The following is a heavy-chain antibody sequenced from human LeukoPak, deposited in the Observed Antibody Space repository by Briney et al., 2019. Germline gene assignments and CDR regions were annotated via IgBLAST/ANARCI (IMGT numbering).Heavy chain of an antibody. D-gene: IGHD3-22*01. CDR3: AKVRSTMIVVVPNGSDFDL. CDR1: GFTISDYS. V-gene: IGHV3-11*04. J-gene: IGHJ3*01. CDR2: ISSGGTTI. Sequence: GGSLRLSCAASGFTISDYSMSWIRQAPGKGLEWVSHISSGGTTIYYADSVKGRFTISSDNAKNSLDLQMNSLRAEDTAVYYCAKVRSTMIVVVPNGSDFDLWGQGTMVTVSS.